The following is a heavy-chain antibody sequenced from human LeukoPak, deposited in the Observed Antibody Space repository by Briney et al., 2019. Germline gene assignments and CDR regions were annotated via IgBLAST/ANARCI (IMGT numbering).Heavy chain of an antibody. V-gene: IGHV3-7*01. Sequence: GGPLNLPWKALGFHLDNYCWTWVRKAPGKGREWVANKNQDGSEMMYVDSVKGRFTISRDNAKKSLYLQMNSLRGEDTAIYYCTSRAGLPENRPWFFDYWGQGSLVTVSS. CDR1: GFHLDNYC. CDR3: TSRAGLPENRPWFFDY. D-gene: IGHD3-22*01. CDR2: KNQDGSEM. J-gene: IGHJ4*02.